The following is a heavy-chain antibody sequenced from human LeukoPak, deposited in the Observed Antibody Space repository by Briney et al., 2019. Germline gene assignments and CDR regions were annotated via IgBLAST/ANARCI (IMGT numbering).Heavy chain of an antibody. D-gene: IGHD3-22*01. V-gene: IGHV3-23*01. CDR2: MSGGGGST. CDR1: GFTFSSYA. J-gene: IGHJ4*02. CDR3: AKSSYYDSSGYSREYSFDS. Sequence: GGSLRLSCAASGFTFSSYAMSWVRQAPGKGLEWVSGMSGGGGSTHYADSVKGRFTISRDNTKNTLYLQMNSLRAEDTAIYYCAKSSYYDSSGYSREYSFDSWGQGTLVTVPS.